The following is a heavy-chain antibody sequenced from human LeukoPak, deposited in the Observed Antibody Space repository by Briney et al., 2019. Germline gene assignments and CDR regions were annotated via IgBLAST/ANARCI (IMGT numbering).Heavy chain of an antibody. CDR3: AGKDGSAGYYFDS. CDR1: GYSIDSYY. J-gene: IGHJ4*02. D-gene: IGHD5-24*01. CDR2: IYHSGTT. V-gene: IGHV4-38-2*01. Sequence: SETLSLTCAVSGYSIDSYYWGWIRQPPGKTLEWIGSIYHSGTTYYNPSLTSRVTILVDTSKNQFSLKLTSVTAADTAVYYCAGKDGSAGYYFDSWGQGAPVTVSS.